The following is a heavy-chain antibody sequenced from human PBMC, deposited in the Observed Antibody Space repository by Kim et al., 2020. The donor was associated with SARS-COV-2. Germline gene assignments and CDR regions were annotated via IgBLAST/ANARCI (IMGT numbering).Heavy chain of an antibody. J-gene: IGHJ4*02. D-gene: IGHD6-19*01. CDR3: ARDLGQWLVYYFDY. Sequence: VDSMRDRFTVSRDTSKDSLYLQMNSLRAEDTAVYYCARDLGQWLVYYFDYWGQGTLVTVSS. V-gene: IGHV3-7*03.